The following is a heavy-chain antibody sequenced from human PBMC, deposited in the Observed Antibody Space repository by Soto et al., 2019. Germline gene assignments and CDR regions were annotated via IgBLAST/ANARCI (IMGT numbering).Heavy chain of an antibody. D-gene: IGHD3-3*01. Sequence: ASVKVSCKASGYTFTSYDINWVRQATGQGLEWMGWMNPNSGNTGYAQKFQGRVTMTRNTSISTAYMELRSLRSEDTAVYYCARGLLYYVFWRGKTNFYYYYMLFW. CDR1: GYTFTSYD. V-gene: IGHV1-8*01. CDR3: ARGLLYYVFWRGKTNFYYYYMLF. J-gene: IGHJ6*03. CDR2: MNPNSGNT.